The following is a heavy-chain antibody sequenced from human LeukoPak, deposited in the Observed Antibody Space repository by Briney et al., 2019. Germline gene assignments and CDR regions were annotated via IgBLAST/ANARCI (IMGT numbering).Heavy chain of an antibody. CDR2: TYYRSKWYY. CDR3: ARESDRIGFDFDY. CDR1: GDSVSSNSAS. V-gene: IGHV6-1*01. D-gene: IGHD6-19*01. J-gene: IGHJ4*02. Sequence: SQTLSLTCAISGDSVSSNSASWNWIRQSPSRGLEWLGRTYYRSKWYYDYTLSVKSRIIINLDTSKNQFSLHLNSVTPEDTAVYYCARESDRIGFDFDYWGQGTLVTVSS.